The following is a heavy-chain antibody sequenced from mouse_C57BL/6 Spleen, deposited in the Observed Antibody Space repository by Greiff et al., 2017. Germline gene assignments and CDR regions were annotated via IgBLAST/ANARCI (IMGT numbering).Heavy chain of an antibody. J-gene: IGHJ4*01. V-gene: IGHV1-82*01. D-gene: IGHD2-14*01. Sequence: QVQLQQSGPELVKPGASVTISCKASGYAFCSSWMNWVKQRPGKGLEWIGRIYPGDGDTNYNGKFKGEATLTADKSSSTAYMQLSSLTSEDSAVYFCANRNYYYAMDYWGQGTSVTVSS. CDR1: GYAFCSSW. CDR2: IYPGDGDT. CDR3: ANRNYYYAMDY.